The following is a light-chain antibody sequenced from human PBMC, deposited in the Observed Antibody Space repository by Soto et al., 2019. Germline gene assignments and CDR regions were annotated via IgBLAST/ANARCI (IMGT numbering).Light chain of an antibody. CDR3: SSYTSSSTRV. Sequence: QSALTQPASVSGSPGQSITISCTGTSSDVGAYDFVSWYQQHPDKAPKLMIYEVSNRPSGVSNRFSGSKSDNTATLTISGLQAEDEADYYCSSYTSSSTRVFGTGTKLTVL. V-gene: IGLV2-14*03. CDR1: SSDVGAYDF. J-gene: IGLJ1*01. CDR2: EVS.